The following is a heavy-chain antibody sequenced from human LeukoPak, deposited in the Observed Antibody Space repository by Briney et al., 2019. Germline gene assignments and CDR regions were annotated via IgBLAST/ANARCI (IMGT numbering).Heavy chain of an antibody. D-gene: IGHD2-2*01. CDR3: AREIVVVPAAMFDY. Sequence: GGSLRLSCAASGFTFSSYTMNWVRQAPGEGLEWVSSISSSSSYIYYADSVKGRFTISRGNAKNSLYLQMNSLRAEDTAVYYCAREIVVVPAAMFDYWGQGTLVTVSS. J-gene: IGHJ4*02. V-gene: IGHV3-21*01. CDR2: ISSSSSYI. CDR1: GFTFSSYT.